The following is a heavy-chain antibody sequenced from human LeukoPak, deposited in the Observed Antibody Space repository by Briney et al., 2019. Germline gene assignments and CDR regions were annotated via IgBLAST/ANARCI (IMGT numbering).Heavy chain of an antibody. J-gene: IGHJ4*02. CDR3: ASTYSYDSSGYYPFDY. CDR2: ITNNGRST. Sequence: GGSLRLSCAASGFTFSSYSMNWVRQPPGKGLEYVSAITNNGRSTYYADSVKGRFTISRDNSKNTLYLQMSSLRAEDTAVYYCASTYSYDSSGYYPFDYWGQGTLVTVPS. CDR1: GFTFSSYS. D-gene: IGHD3-22*01. V-gene: IGHV3-64D*06.